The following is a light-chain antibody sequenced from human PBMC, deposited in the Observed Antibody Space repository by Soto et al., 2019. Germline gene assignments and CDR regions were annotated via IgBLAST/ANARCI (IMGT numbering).Light chain of an antibody. CDR3: LQYYNYPWT. CDR1: QGIRND. J-gene: IGKJ1*01. V-gene: IGKV1-6*01. Sequence: IRVTPSPASLSAYIRDRVPINCRASQGIRNDLYWYQQKPGKAPRVLIYAAAGLQSGIPSRFSGSGSGTDFTLTITSLQPEDFASYYCLQYYNYPWTFGQGTKVDIK. CDR2: AAA.